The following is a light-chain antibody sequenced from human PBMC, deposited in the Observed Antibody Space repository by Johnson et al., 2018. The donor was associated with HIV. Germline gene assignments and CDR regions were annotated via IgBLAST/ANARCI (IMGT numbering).Light chain of an antibody. CDR3: GTWDSSLNAFV. CDR1: SSNIENYF. Sequence: SVLTQPPSVSAAPGQRVNISCSGHSSNIENYFVSWYQQLPGAAPRLLIYEDYKRPSGIPDRFSGSKSGTSATLGITGLQTGDEADYYCGTWDSSLNAFVFGAGTRVTVL. CDR2: EDY. V-gene: IGLV1-51*02. J-gene: IGLJ1*01.